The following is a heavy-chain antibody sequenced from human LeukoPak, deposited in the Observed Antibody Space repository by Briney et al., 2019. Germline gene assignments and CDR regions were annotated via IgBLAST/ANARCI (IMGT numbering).Heavy chain of an antibody. CDR2: INHSGST. CDR3: ARGSVSRYSSSNWFDP. CDR1: GGSFSGYY. V-gene: IGHV4-34*01. D-gene: IGHD6-6*01. J-gene: IGHJ5*02. Sequence: PSETLSLTCAVYGGSFSGYYWSWIRQPPGKGLEWIGEINHSGSTNYNPSLKSRVTISVDTSKNQFSLKLSSVTAADTAVYYCARGSVSRYSSSNWFDPWGRGTLVTVSS.